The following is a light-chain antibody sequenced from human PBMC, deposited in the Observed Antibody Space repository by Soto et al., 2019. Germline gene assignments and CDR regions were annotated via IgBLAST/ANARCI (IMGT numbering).Light chain of an antibody. CDR2: GAS. J-gene: IGKJ4*01. Sequence: EIVMTQSPATLSVSPGERATLSCRASQSVRGNLAWYQQKPGQAPRLLIYGASTRATDIPARFSGSGSETEFTLTISSLQSEDFAIYYCQQYINWPLTFGGGTKEEIK. CDR3: QQYINWPLT. CDR1: QSVRGN. V-gene: IGKV3-15*01.